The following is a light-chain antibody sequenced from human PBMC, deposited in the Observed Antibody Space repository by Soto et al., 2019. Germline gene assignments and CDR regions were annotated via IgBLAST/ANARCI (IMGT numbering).Light chain of an antibody. J-gene: IGLJ2*01. CDR2: AND. V-gene: IGLV3-21*02. Sequence: SYELAQPPSVSVAPGQSARITCGGSEIGRNRVNWYLQKAGQAPVLVVYANDDRPSGIPERFSGSKSGNTATLTISGVEVWDEGDYYCQVWDSSSHHPVLFGGGTKLTVL. CDR3: QVWDSSSHHPVL. CDR1: EIGRNR.